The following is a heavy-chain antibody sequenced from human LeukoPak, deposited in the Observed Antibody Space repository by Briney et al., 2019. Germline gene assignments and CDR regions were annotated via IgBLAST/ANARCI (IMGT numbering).Heavy chain of an antibody. Sequence: ISSSSSTIYYADSVKGRFTISRDNAKNSLYLQMNSLRAEDTAVYYCARIVEPYYDSSGFDYWGQGTLVTVSS. J-gene: IGHJ4*02. CDR2: ISSSSSTI. D-gene: IGHD3-22*01. V-gene: IGHV3-48*04. CDR3: ARIVEPYYDSSGFDY.